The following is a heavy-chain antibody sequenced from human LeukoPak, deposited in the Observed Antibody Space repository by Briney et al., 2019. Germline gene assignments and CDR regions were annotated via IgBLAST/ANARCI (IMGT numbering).Heavy chain of an antibody. D-gene: IGHD6-13*01. CDR2: ISSSGSTI. CDR3: VRVGVFSTWYAHLDF. V-gene: IGHV3-48*03. Sequence: GGSLRLSCAASGFTFSSYEMNWVRQAPGKGLEWVSYISSSGSTIYYADSVKGRFTISRDNSKNTLYVEMNSLRVEDTAVYYCVRVGVFSTWYAHLDFWGQGTLVTVSS. J-gene: IGHJ4*02. CDR1: GFTFSSYE.